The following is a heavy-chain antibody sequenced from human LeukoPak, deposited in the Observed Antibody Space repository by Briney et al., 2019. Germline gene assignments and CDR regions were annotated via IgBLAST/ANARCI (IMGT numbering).Heavy chain of an antibody. CDR1: GFTFDDYG. V-gene: IGHV3-20*04. D-gene: IGHD2-2*02. J-gene: IGHJ4*02. CDR3: AREGCCSSTSCYTPYYFDY. Sequence: GGSLRLSCAASGFTFDDYGMSWVRQAPGKGLEWVSGINWNGGSTGYADSVKGRFTISRDNAKNSLYLQMNSLRAEDTALYYCAREGCCSSTSCYTPYYFDYWGQGTLVTVSS. CDR2: INWNGGST.